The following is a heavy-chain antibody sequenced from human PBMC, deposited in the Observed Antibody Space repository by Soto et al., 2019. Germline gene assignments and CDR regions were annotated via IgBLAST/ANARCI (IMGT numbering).Heavy chain of an antibody. CDR3: SSLIPAGSFRSAYHYGMAV. J-gene: IGHJ6*02. Sequence: SVKVSCKASGGTFSSYAISWVRQAPGQGLEWMGGIIPIFGTANYAQKFQGRVTITADESTSTAYMELSSLRSEDTAVYYCSSLIPAGSFRSAYHYGMAVWGQGTTVTVSS. D-gene: IGHD6-13*01. CDR2: IIPIFGTA. CDR1: GGTFSSYA. V-gene: IGHV1-69*13.